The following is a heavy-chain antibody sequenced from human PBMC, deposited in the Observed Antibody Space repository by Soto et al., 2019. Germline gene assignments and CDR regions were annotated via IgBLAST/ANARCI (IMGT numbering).Heavy chain of an antibody. CDR3: ARDRIWGYSYGYRPQTAAFDI. V-gene: IGHV1-18*01. Sequence: ASVKVSFKASGYTFTSYGISWVRQAPGQGLEWMGWISAYNGNTNYAQKLQGRVTMTTDTSTSTAYMELRSLRSDDTAVYYCARDRIWGYSYGYRPQTAAFDIWGQGTMVTVSS. CDR2: ISAYNGNT. J-gene: IGHJ3*02. CDR1: GYTFTSYG. D-gene: IGHD5-18*01.